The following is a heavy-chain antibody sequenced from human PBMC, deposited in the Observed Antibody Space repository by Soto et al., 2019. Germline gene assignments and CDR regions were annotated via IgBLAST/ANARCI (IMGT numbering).Heavy chain of an antibody. Sequence: QVQLVESGGGLVKPGGSLRLSCAASGFTFSDYYMSWIRQAPGKGLEWVSYISSSSSYTNYADSVKGRFTISRDNAKNSLYLQMNSLRVEDTAVYYCARTQGLGCSGGSCYFDYWGQGTLVTVSS. CDR2: ISSSSSYT. D-gene: IGHD2-15*01. CDR3: ARTQGLGCSGGSCYFDY. CDR1: GFTFSDYY. J-gene: IGHJ4*02. V-gene: IGHV3-11*05.